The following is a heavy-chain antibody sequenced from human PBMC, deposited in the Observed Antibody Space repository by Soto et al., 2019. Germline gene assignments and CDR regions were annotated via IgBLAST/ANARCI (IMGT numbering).Heavy chain of an antibody. D-gene: IGHD1-26*01. Sequence: PSETLSLTCTVSGGSISSSSYYWGWIRQPPGKGLEWIGSIYYSGSTYYNPSLKSRVTISVDTSKNQFSLKLSSVTAADTAVYYCARHRVGATHVTLFDYWGQGTLVTVSS. CDR1: GGSISSSSYY. CDR3: ARHRVGATHVTLFDY. V-gene: IGHV4-39*01. J-gene: IGHJ4*02. CDR2: IYYSGST.